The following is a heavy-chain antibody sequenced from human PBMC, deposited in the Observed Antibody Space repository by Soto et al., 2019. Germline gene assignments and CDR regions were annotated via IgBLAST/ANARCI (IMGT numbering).Heavy chain of an antibody. CDR2: VSDTGLST. J-gene: IGHJ5*01. D-gene: IGHD3-22*01. Sequence: GGSLRLSCAASGFTFRSYALSWVRQAPGKGLEWVSTVSDTGLSTYYAGSVTGRFTISRDNSRNTLYLQMNGLRAEDTAVYYCAKSFHDSSGFDSWGLGTLVTVSS. CDR3: AKSFHDSSGFDS. V-gene: IGHV3-23*01. CDR1: GFTFRSYA.